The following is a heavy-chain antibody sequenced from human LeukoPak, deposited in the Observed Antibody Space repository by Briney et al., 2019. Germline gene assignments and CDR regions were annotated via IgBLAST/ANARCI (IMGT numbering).Heavy chain of an antibody. V-gene: IGHV3-21*01. Sequence: SGGSLRLSCAASGFTFSDYWMGWVRQAPGKGLEWVSSISSSSSYIYYADSVKGRFTISRDNAKNSLYLQMNSLRAEDTAVYYCARDPGKYYDFWSGDDHYFGYWGQGTLVTVSS. CDR2: ISSSSSYI. CDR3: ARDPGKYYDFWSGDDHYFGY. CDR1: GFTFSDYW. D-gene: IGHD3-3*01. J-gene: IGHJ4*02.